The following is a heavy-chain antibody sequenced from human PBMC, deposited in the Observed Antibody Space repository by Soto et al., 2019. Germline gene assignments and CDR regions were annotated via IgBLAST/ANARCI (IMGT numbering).Heavy chain of an antibody. V-gene: IGHV3-23*01. CDR2: ISASGGST. D-gene: IGHD2-2*01. Sequence: PSHSCAASGFTFSKYWMSWVSQAPGKGLVCDSGISASGGSTYYPDSVKGRFTISRDNSRNTLYLQMNSLRVEDTAVYYCAKDLGATTSWFFFEHWGQGTLVTVSS. CDR3: AKDLGATTSWFFFEH. CDR1: GFTFSKYW. J-gene: IGHJ4*02.